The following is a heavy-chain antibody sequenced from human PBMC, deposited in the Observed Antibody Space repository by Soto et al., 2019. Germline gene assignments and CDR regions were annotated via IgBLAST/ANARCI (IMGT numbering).Heavy chain of an antibody. CDR2: ISGSGGST. D-gene: IGHD6-13*01. Sequence: GGSLRLSCAASGFTFSSYAMSWVRQAPGKGLEWVSAISGSGGSTYYADSVKGRFTISRDNSKNTLYLQMNSLRAEDTAVYYCANKGGDSSSFPYLPFGFDPWGQGTLVTVSS. V-gene: IGHV3-23*01. CDR1: GFTFSSYA. CDR3: ANKGGDSSSFPYLPFGFDP. J-gene: IGHJ5*02.